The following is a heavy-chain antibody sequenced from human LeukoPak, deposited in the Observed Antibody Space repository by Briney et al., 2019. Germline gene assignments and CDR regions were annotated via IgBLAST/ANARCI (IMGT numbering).Heavy chain of an antibody. CDR3: AKDGGYGSGSYYPDY. CDR1: GFTFSSYV. Sequence: AGSLTLSCAASGFTFSSYVMSWVRQAPGKGLEWVSSISGGAGGAAYADSVKGRFTMSRDNSKNTLYLQMNSLRAEDTAVYYCAKDGGYGSGSYYPDYWGQEALGTASS. V-gene: IGHV3-23*01. J-gene: IGHJ4*02. CDR2: ISGGAGGA. D-gene: IGHD3-10*01.